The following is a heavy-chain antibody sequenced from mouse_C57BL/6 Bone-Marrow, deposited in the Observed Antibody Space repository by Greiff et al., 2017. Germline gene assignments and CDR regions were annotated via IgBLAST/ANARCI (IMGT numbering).Heavy chain of an antibody. CDR1: GYTFTDYE. J-gene: IGHJ2*01. CDR3: TRLNWYYFDY. V-gene: IGHV1-15*01. D-gene: IGHD4-1*01. Sequence: VQLQQSGAELVRPGASVTLSCKASGYTFTDYEMHWVKQTPVHGLAWIGAIDPETGGTAYNQKFKGKAILTADKSSSTAYMELRSLTSEDSAVYYCTRLNWYYFDYWGQGTTLTVSS. CDR2: IDPETGGT.